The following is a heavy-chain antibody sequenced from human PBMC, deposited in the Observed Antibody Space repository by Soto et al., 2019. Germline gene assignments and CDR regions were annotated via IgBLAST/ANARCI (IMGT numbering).Heavy chain of an antibody. CDR2: ISGSGDRT. Sequence: GGSLRLSCAASGFTFSTYAMIWVRQAPGKGLEWVSGISGSGDRTHYVDSVKGRFTISRDNSENTLYLQMHSLRAEDTALYYCAKASTYEYVWGSFRYYFDYWGQGTLVTVSS. J-gene: IGHJ4*02. CDR1: GFTFSTYA. D-gene: IGHD3-16*02. CDR3: AKASTYEYVWGSFRYYFDY. V-gene: IGHV3-23*01.